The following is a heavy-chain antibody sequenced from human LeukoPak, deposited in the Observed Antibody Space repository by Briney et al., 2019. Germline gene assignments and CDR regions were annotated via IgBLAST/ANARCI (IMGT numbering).Heavy chain of an antibody. D-gene: IGHD2-15*01. Sequence: PGGSLRLSCAASGFTFSSYWMSWVRQALGKGLEWVANIKQDRSEKYYVGSVKGRFTISRDNAKNSLYLQMNSLRAEDTAVYYCARARRYLGYCSGGSCYGYFDYWGQGTLVTVSS. CDR3: ARARRYLGYCSGGSCYGYFDY. J-gene: IGHJ4*02. CDR1: GFTFSSYW. CDR2: IKQDRSEK. V-gene: IGHV3-7*01.